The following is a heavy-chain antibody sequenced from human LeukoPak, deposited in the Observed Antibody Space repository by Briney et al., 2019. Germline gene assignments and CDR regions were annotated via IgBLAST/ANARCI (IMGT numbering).Heavy chain of an antibody. D-gene: IGHD2-21*01. CDR1: GGSFSGYY. V-gene: IGHV4-34*01. CDR2: INHSGST. CDR3: ARDPLWWDPQDDAFDI. Sequence: SETLSLTCAVYGGSFSGYYWSWIRQPPGKGLEWIGEINHSGSTNYNPSLKSRITISVDTSKNQFSLKLSSVTAADTAVYYCARDPLWWDPQDDAFDIWGQGTMVTVSS. J-gene: IGHJ3*02.